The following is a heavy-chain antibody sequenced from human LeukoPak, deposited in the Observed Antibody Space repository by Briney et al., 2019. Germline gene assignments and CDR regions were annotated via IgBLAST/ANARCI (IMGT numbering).Heavy chain of an antibody. D-gene: IGHD3-10*01. Sequence: ASVKVSCKASGYTFTSYYMYWVRQAPGQGLEWMGRISPSGGRTSYAQKFQGRVTMTSDTSTSTVYMELSSLRSEDTAVYYCARGPSITLIRGGQWYYYMDVWGKGTTVTISS. CDR3: ARGPSITLIRGGQWYYYMDV. CDR2: ISPSGGRT. J-gene: IGHJ6*03. V-gene: IGHV1-46*01. CDR1: GYTFTSYY.